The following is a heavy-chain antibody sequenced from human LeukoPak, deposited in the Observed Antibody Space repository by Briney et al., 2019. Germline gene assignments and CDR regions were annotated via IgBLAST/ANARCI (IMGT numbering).Heavy chain of an antibody. CDR1: GFTFTTYA. Sequence: PGGSLRLSCAASGFTFTTYAINWVRQAPGKGLEWVSGISGGGDKAYYADSVNGRFTISRDNSKNTVSLQMSSLRAEGTALYYCAKDLALAGTGGGFDVWGQGTRVAVSS. CDR2: ISGGGDKA. CDR3: AKDLALAGTGGGFDV. V-gene: IGHV3-23*01. J-gene: IGHJ3*01. D-gene: IGHD6-19*01.